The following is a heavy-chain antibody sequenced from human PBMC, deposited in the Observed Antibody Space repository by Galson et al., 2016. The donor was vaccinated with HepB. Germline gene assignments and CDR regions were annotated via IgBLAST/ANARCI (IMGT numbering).Heavy chain of an antibody. CDR2: IDPSGGST. CDR3: ARDIYFREYYFDY. D-gene: IGHD2-2*02. J-gene: IGHJ4*02. CDR1: GYTFTNYY. Sequence: SCKASGYTFTNYYMHWVRQAPGQGFEWMGIIDPSGGSTTYAQKFQGRVTMTRDTSTSTVYLELNTLRSEDTAVYYCARDIYFREYYFDYWGQGTLVTVSS. V-gene: IGHV1-46*03.